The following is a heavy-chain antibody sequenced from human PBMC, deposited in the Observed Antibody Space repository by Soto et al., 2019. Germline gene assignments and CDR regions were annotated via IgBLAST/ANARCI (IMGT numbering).Heavy chain of an antibody. J-gene: IGHJ4*02. Sequence: EVQLVESGGGLVQPGGSLRITCAASGFPFSTYNMNWVRQAPGKGLEWVSYISGSSSIIYYADYVKGRFTISRDNAKNSLYLQMHSLRDDDTAVYYCARGGGASDYWGQGTLVTVSS. CDR3: ARGGGASDY. CDR2: ISGSSSII. V-gene: IGHV3-48*02. CDR1: GFPFSTYN. D-gene: IGHD3-16*01.